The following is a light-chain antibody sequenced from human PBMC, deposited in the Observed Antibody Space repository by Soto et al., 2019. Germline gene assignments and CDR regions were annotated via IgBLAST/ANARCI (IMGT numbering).Light chain of an antibody. CDR1: QSISSY. CDR3: LQQHDYPLT. CDR2: DAS. V-gene: IGKV1-39*01. J-gene: IGKJ4*01. Sequence: DIQMTQSPSSLSASVGDRVTITCRASQSISSYLNRYQQKPGKAPNLLIYDASTLHSGVPSRFSGSGSGTEFSLTISGLQPEDSATYYCLQQHDYPLTFGGGTKVDIK.